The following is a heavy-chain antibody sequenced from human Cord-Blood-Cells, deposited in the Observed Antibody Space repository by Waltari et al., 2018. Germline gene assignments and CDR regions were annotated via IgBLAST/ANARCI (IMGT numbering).Heavy chain of an antibody. D-gene: IGHD6-13*01. V-gene: IGHV4-34*01. CDR1: GGSFSGYY. J-gene: IGHJ6*02. CDR3: ARGLIAAPYYYYGMDV. CDR2: INHSGST. Sequence: QVQLQQWGAGLLRPSETLSLTCAVYGGSFSGYYWSWIRQPPGKGLEWIGEINHSGSTNYRPARKRRVTRSVDTAKNQFSLKLSSVTAADTAVYYCARGLIAAPYYYYGMDVWCQGTTVTVSS.